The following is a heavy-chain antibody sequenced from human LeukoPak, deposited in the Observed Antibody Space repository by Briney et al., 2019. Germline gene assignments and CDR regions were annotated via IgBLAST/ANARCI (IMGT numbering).Heavy chain of an antibody. CDR1: GGSFSGYY. D-gene: IGHD6-13*01. J-gene: IGHJ6*03. V-gene: IGHV4-34*01. CDR2: INHSGST. CDR3: ARGRGSSSWYTGYNYYYYYMDV. Sequence: SETLSLTCAVYGGSFSGYYWSWIRQPPGKGLEWIGEINHSGSTNYNPSLKSRVTISVDTSKNQFSLKLSSVTAADTAVYYCARGRGSSSWYTGYNYYYYYMDVWGKGTTVTVSS.